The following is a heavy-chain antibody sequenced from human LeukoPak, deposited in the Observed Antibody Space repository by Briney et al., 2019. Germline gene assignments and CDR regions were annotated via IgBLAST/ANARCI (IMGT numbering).Heavy chain of an antibody. V-gene: IGHV3-15*01. CDR3: TTNPNIVVVPAAIRDYYYGMDV. J-gene: IGHJ6*02. CDR2: IKSKTDGGTT. D-gene: IGHD2-2*02. CDR1: GFTFSNAW. Sequence: GSLRLSCAASGFTFSNAWMSWVRQAPGKGLEWVGRIKSKTDGGTTDYAAPVKGRFTISRDDSKNTLYLQMNSLKTEDTAVYYCTTNPNIVVVPAAIRDYYYGMDVWGQGTTVTVSS.